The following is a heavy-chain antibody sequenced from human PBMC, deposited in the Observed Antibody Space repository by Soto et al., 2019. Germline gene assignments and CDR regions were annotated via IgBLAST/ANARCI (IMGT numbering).Heavy chain of an antibody. V-gene: IGHV1-69*06. D-gene: IGHD2-21*02. Sequence: SVKVSCKASGGTFSSYAISWVRQAPGQGLEWMGGFIPNFGTANYAQKFQGRVTMTEDTSTDTAYMELSSLRSEDTAVYYCATRKGVTELSDYYYGMDVWGQGTTVTVSS. CDR1: GGTFSSYA. J-gene: IGHJ6*02. CDR3: ATRKGVTELSDYYYGMDV. CDR2: FIPNFGTA.